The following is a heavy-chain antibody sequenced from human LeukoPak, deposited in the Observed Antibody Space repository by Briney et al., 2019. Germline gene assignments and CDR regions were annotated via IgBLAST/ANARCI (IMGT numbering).Heavy chain of an antibody. CDR1: GGTFSSYA. CDR2: IIPIFGTA. J-gene: IGHJ5*02. Sequence: SVKVSCKASGGTFSSYAISWVRQAPGQGREWMGGIIPIFGTANYAQKFQGRVTITTDESTSTAYMELSSLRSEDTAVYYCARELSGYSRNWFDPWGQGTLVTVSS. CDR3: ARELSGYSRNWFDP. V-gene: IGHV1-69*05. D-gene: IGHD5-18*01.